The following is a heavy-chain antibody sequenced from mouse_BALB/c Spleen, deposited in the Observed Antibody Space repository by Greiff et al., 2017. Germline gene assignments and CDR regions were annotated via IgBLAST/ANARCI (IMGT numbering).Heavy chain of an antibody. V-gene: IGHV1-4*02. CDR1: GYTFTSYT. CDR3: AREMILFAY. J-gene: IGHJ3*01. CDR2: INPSSGYT. D-gene: IGHD2-4*01. Sequence: VQLQQSAAELARPGASVKMSCKASGYTFTSYTMHWVKQRPGQGLEWIGYINPSSGYTEYNQKFKDKTTLTADKSSSTAYMQLSSLTSEDSAVYYCAREMILFAYWGQGTLVTVSA.